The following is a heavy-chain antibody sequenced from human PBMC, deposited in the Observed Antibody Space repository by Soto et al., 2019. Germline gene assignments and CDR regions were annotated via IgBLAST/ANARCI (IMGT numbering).Heavy chain of an antibody. CDR2: ISGTGVPS. D-gene: IGHD2-2*01. CDR1: GFDFSSYA. CDR3: AKSFCSSSSCFFLWVDP. V-gene: IGHV3-23*01. J-gene: IGHJ5*02. Sequence: EVQLLESGGGLVQPGGSLRLSCAASGFDFSSYAMSWVRQAPGKGLECISLISGTGVPSLYAESVKGRFAVTRDNSKDTLFLEMNNLRVDDTVIYYCAKSFCSSSSCFFLWVDPWGPGTLVTVSS.